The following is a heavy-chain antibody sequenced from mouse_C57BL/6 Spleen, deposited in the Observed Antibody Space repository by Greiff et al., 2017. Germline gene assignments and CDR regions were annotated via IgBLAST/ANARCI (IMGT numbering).Heavy chain of an antibody. J-gene: IGHJ4*01. Sequence: EVKLVESGEGLVKPGGSLKLSCAASGFTFSSYAMSWVRQTPEKRLEWVAYISSGGDYIYYADTVKGRFTISRDNARNTLYLQMSSLKSEDTAMYYCAREWYYYGVKGGAMDYWGQGTSVTVSS. CDR3: AREWYYYGVKGGAMDY. CDR1: GFTFSSYA. D-gene: IGHD1-1*01. V-gene: IGHV5S21*01. CDR2: ISSGGDYI.